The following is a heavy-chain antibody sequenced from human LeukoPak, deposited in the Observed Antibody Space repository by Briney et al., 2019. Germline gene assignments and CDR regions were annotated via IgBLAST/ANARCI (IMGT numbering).Heavy chain of an antibody. J-gene: IGHJ4*02. CDR1: GYTFTGYY. D-gene: IGHD3-10*01. V-gene: IGHV1-2*02. Sequence: ASVKVSCKTSGYTFTGYYMHWVGQAPGQGLEWMGWINPNSGGTDYAQKFQGRVTMTRDTSISTAYMELGRLTSDDTAVYYCATDVYSYGSGTYPNYWGQGTLVTISS. CDR2: INPNSGGT. CDR3: ATDVYSYGSGTYPNY.